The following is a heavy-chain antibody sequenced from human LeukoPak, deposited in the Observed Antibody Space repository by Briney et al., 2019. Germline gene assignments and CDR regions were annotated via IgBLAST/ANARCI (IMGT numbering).Heavy chain of an antibody. Sequence: GGSLRLSCAVSGFTVSSNSMSWVRQAPGKGLEWVAVISYDGSNKYYADSVKGRFTISRDNSKNTLYLQMNSLRAEDTAVYYCARGKTVVTPLVLDYWGQGTLVTVSS. CDR3: ARGKTVVTPLVLDY. D-gene: IGHD4-23*01. V-gene: IGHV3-30*04. CDR2: ISYDGSNK. J-gene: IGHJ4*02. CDR1: GFTVSSNS.